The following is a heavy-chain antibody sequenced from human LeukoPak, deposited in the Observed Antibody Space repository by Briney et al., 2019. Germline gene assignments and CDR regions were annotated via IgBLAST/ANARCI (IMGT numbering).Heavy chain of an antibody. J-gene: IGHJ3*02. D-gene: IGHD2-2*01. CDR2: INPDGGNT. V-gene: IGHV1-46*01. CDR3: ARVVGLGYCSSTSCYDGAFDI. Sequence: ASVKVSCKASGYTFTNSYIHWVRQAPGQVLEWMGLINPDGGNTNYAQNFQGRVTLTRDTSTSTVYMELSSLRSEDTAVYYCARVVGLGYCSSTSCYDGAFDIWGQGTMVTVSS. CDR1: GYTFTNSY.